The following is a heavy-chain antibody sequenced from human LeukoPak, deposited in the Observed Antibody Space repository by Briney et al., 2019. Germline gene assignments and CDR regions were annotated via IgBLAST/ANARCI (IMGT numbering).Heavy chain of an antibody. V-gene: IGHV4-34*01. J-gene: IGHJ4*02. CDR1: DGSFSGYY. Sequence: PSETLSLTCAVYDGSFSGYYWSWIRQPPGKGLEWIGEINHSGSTNYNPSLKSRVTMSVDTSKNQFSLKLSSVTAADTAVYYCARDSSDEAVGIQLWVLDYWGQGTLVTVSS. D-gene: IGHD5-18*01. CDR3: ARDSSDEAVGIQLWVLDY. CDR2: INHSGST.